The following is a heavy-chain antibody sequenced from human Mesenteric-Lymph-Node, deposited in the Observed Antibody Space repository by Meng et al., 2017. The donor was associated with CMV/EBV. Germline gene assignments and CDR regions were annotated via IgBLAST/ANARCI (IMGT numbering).Heavy chain of an antibody. Sequence: LSLTCAASGFSFSTSWMTWVRQAPGKGLEWVANIKQDGSEKYYVDSVKGRFTISRDNAKNSLYLQMNSLRAEDTAMYYCAKNARGSGCWGQGTLVTVSS. CDR3: AKNARGSGC. CDR1: GFSFSTSW. CDR2: IKQDGSEK. J-gene: IGHJ4*02. V-gene: IGHV3-7*01. D-gene: IGHD3-10*01.